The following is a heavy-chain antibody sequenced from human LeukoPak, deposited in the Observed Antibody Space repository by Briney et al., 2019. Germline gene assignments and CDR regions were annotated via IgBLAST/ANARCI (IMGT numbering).Heavy chain of an antibody. CDR2: IYYSGST. CDR1: GGSISSYY. J-gene: IGHJ4*02. V-gene: IGHV4-59*08. Sequence: SETLSLTCTVSGGSISSYYWSWIRQPPGKGLEWIGYIYYSGSTNYNPSLKSRVTISVDTSKNQFSLKLSSVTAADTAVYYCAGRFSGYPHPANYWGQGTLVTVSS. D-gene: IGHD5-12*01. CDR3: AGRFSGYPHPANY.